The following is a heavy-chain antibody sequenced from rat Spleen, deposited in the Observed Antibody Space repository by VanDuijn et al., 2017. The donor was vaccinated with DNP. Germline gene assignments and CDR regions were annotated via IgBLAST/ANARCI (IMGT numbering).Heavy chain of an antibody. CDR2: MRYEGGST. Sequence: EVQLVESGGGLVQPGRSLKVSCAASGFTFSNSGMHWIRQAPTKGLEWVAYMRYEGGSTYHGDSVKGRFTISRENAKNTLYLQMTSLRSEDTALYYCARHGYYDGIYSYDYFDYWGQGVMVTVSS. D-gene: IGHD1-12*02. V-gene: IGHV5S13*01. J-gene: IGHJ2*01. CDR1: GFTFSNSG. CDR3: ARHGYYDGIYSYDYFDY.